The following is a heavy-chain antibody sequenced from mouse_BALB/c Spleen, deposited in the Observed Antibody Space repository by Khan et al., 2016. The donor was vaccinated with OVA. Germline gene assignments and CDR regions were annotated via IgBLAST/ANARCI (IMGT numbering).Heavy chain of an antibody. V-gene: IGHV2-6-4*01. CDR1: GFSLSRYN. D-gene: IGHD2-14*01. J-gene: IGHJ4*01. CDR3: ARAYYRYGGYYAIDY. Sequence: QVQLKQSGPGLVAPSQSLSITCTVSGFSLSRYNIHWVRQPPGKGLEWLGLIWGGGGTDYNSNLKSRLSISKANYTSQVFLKMNRLQTDYTAMYYGARAYYRYGGYYAIDYWGQGTSVTVSS. CDR2: IWGGGGT.